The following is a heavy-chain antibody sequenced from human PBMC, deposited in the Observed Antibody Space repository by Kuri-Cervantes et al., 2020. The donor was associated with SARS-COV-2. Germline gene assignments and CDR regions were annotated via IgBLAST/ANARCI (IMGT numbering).Heavy chain of an antibody. Sequence: SETLSLTCTVSGGSISSGSYYWSWIRQPAGKGLEWIGYTYTSGSTNYNPSLKSRVTISVDTSKNQFSLKLSSVTAADTAVYYCARETGEGWFDPWGQGTLVTVSS. D-gene: IGHD7-27*01. V-gene: IGHV4-61*09. CDR3: ARETGEGWFDP. CDR1: GGSISSGSYY. J-gene: IGHJ5*02. CDR2: TYTSGST.